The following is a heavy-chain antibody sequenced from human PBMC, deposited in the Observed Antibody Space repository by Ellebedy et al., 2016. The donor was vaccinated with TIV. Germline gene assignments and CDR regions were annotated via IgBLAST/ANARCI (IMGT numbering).Heavy chain of an antibody. CDR3: ASDGSYGDYRSPTHALSF. CDR2: MNQDGSDK. V-gene: IGHV3-7*01. CDR1: GFSFRSYW. Sequence: GESLKISCAASGFSFRSYWMTWVRQAPGKGLQWVANMNQDGSDKYYVDSVRCRFTISRDNAKDSLYLQMNSLRADDTAVYFCASDGSYGDYRSPTHALSFWGQGTMVTVSP. D-gene: IGHD4-17*01. J-gene: IGHJ3*01.